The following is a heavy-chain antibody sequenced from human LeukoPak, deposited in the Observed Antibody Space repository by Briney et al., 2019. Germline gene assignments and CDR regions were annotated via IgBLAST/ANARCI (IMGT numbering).Heavy chain of an antibody. D-gene: IGHD1-26*01. J-gene: IGHJ4*02. V-gene: IGHV6-1*01. CDR2: TYFRSQWYS. CDR3: GRKMGAFDY. Sequence: SQTLSLTCAISGDSVSGNDAAWNWIRQSPSRGLEWLGRTYFRSQWYSEYAAFVKNRISINSDTSKNQFSLQLNSVTPEDTAIYYCGRKMGAFDYWGQGTLVTVSS. CDR1: GDSVSGNDAA.